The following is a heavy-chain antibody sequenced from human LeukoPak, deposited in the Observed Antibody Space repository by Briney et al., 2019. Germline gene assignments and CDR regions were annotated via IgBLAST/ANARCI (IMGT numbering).Heavy chain of an antibody. CDR1: GFTFSSYW. V-gene: IGHV3-7*01. CDR3: ARESYDFWSGYPYLDY. J-gene: IGHJ4*02. CDR2: IKQDGSEK. Sequence: GGSLRLSCAASGFTFSSYWMSWVRQAPGKGLEWVANIKQDGSEKYYVDSVKGRFTISRDNAKNSLYLQMNSLRAEDTAVYYCARESYDFWSGYPYLDYWGQGTLVTVSS. D-gene: IGHD3-3*01.